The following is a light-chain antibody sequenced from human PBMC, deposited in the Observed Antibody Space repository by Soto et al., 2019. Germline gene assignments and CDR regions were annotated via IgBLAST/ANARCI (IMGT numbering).Light chain of an antibody. Sequence: DIQLTQSPSFLSASVGDRVTITCRASQGISSYLAWYQQKPGKAPKLLIYAASTLQSGVPSRFSGSGSGTEFHLTISSLQRVYLATNYCQQLKSYPLTFGQGTRLGIK. CDR3: QQLKSYPLT. CDR2: AAS. V-gene: IGKV1-9*01. CDR1: QGISSY. J-gene: IGKJ5*01.